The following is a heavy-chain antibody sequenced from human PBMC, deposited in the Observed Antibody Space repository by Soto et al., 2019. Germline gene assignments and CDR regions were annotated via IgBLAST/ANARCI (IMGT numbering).Heavy chain of an antibody. CDR2: IYSGGST. D-gene: IGHD4-17*01. Sequence: EVQLVESGGGLVQPGGSLRLSCAASGFTVSSNYMSWVRQAPGKGLEWVSVIYSGGSTYYADSVKGRFTISRDNSKNTLYLQMNSLRAEDTAVYYCARAGGRTYGDYGSWFDPWGQGTLVTVSS. CDR3: ARAGGRTYGDYGSWFDP. J-gene: IGHJ5*02. V-gene: IGHV3-66*01. CDR1: GFTVSSNY.